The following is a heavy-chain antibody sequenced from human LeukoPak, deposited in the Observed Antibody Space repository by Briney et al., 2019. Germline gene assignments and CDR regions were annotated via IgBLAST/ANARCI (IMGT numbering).Heavy chain of an antibody. J-gene: IGHJ5*02. CDR2: IIYSGRT. CDR1: GDSFSSHY. Sequence: SETLSLTCTVSGDSFSSHYWSWVRQAPGKGLEWIGYIIYSGRTNYSPSLRSRVTISVATSKNQLSLRLNSVTAAKTAVNFGERTGDYSRSTGGWFDPWGQGTLVTVSS. V-gene: IGHV4-59*11. CDR3: ERTGDYSRSTGGWFDP. D-gene: IGHD4-11*01.